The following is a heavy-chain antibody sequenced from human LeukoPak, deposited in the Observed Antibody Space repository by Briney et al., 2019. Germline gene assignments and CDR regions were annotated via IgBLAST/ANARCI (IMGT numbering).Heavy chain of an antibody. J-gene: IGHJ3*02. Sequence: PGGSLRLSCAASGFTVSSNYMSWVRQAPGKGLEWVANIKQDGSETYYVDSVKGRFTISRDNAKNSLYLQISSLRVEDAAVYYCARTVRGIVMPHNAFDIWGQGTMVTVSS. D-gene: IGHD1-26*01. CDR2: IKQDGSET. CDR3: ARTVRGIVMPHNAFDI. V-gene: IGHV3-7*01. CDR1: GFTVSSNY.